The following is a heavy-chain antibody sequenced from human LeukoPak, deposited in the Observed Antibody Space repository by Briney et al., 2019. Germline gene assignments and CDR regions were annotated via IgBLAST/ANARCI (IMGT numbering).Heavy chain of an antibody. J-gene: IGHJ4*02. V-gene: IGHV3-74*01. CDR2: INGDGSTT. D-gene: IGHD4-23*01. Sequence: GESLRLSCVASGFSFSCYWMYWVRQAPGKGLVVVYRINGDGSTTHYADSVKGRFTISRDNAKNTLYLQMNSLRAEDTAVYYCARAHHNYYGGCYDHWGRGTLVTVSS. CDR1: GFSFSCYW. CDR3: ARAHHNYYGGCYDH.